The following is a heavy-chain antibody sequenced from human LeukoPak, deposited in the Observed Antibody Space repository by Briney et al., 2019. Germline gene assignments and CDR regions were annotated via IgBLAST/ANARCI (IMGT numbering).Heavy chain of an antibody. CDR1: GFTFSSYS. CDR2: ISSSSSYI. J-gene: IGHJ4*02. V-gene: IGHV3-21*01. Sequence: PGGSLRLFCAASGFTFSSYSMNLVRQAPGKGLEWVSSISSSSSYIYYADSVKGRFTISRDNAKNSLYLQMNSLRAEDTAVYYCAREDTIFGVVIRYPDYWGQGTLVTVSS. D-gene: IGHD3-3*01. CDR3: AREDTIFGVVIRYPDY.